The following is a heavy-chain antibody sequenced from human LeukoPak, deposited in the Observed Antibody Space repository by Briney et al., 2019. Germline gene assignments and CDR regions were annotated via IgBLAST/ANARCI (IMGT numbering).Heavy chain of an antibody. Sequence: GRSLRLSCAASGFTFSSYGMHWVRQAPGKGLEWVAVISYDGSNKYYADSVKGRFTISRDNSKNTLYLQMNSLRAEDTAVYYCARDQGGSYYVKGPLDYWGQGTLVTVSS. V-gene: IGHV3-30*19. CDR3: ARDQGGSYYVKGPLDY. CDR1: GFTFSSYG. CDR2: ISYDGSNK. J-gene: IGHJ4*02. D-gene: IGHD1-26*01.